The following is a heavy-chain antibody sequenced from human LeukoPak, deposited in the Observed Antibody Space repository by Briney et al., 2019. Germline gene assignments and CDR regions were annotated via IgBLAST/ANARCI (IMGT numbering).Heavy chain of an antibody. CDR1: GYTFTSYD. V-gene: IGHV1-8*01. D-gene: IGHD6-25*01. Sequence: ASVKVSCKASGYTFTSYDINWVRQATGQGLEWMGRMSPNSGNTGYAQKFQGRVTMTRNTSISTAYMELRSLRSDDTAVYYCARTLQRLRRIDAFDIWGQGTMVTVSS. J-gene: IGHJ3*02. CDR3: ARTLQRLRRIDAFDI. CDR2: MSPNSGNT.